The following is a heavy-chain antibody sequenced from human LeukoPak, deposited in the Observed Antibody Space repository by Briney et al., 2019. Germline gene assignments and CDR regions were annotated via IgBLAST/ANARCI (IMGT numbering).Heavy chain of an antibody. CDR3: AKGAYFDY. CDR1: GFTVSSNS. V-gene: IGHV3-53*01. Sequence: GGSLRLSCTVSGFTVSSNSMSWVRQAPGKGLEWVSFIYSGTIHYSDSVKGRFTISRDNSKNTLYLQMNSLRAEDTAIYYCAKGAYFDYWGQGTLVTVSS. CDR2: IYSGTI. J-gene: IGHJ4*02.